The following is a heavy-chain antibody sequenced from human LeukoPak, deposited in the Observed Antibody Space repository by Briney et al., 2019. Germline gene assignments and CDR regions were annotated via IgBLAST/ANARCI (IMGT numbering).Heavy chain of an antibody. Sequence: SETQSLTCTVSGGSLSSYYWSWIRQPAGKGLEWIGRIYTSGSTNYNPSLKSRVTMSVDTSKNQFSLKLSSVTAADTAVYYCARDRDSYYYYYYMDVWGKGTTVTVSS. J-gene: IGHJ6*03. V-gene: IGHV4-4*07. CDR2: IYTSGST. CDR3: ARDRDSYYYYYYMDV. CDR1: GGSLSSYY.